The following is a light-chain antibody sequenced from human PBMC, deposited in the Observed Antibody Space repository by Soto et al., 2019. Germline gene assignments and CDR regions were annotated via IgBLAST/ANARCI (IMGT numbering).Light chain of an antibody. CDR2: EVR. V-gene: IGLV2-14*01. J-gene: IGLJ1*01. CDR3: NSYTTSSTYV. Sequence: QSALTQPASVSGSPGQSITISCTGTSSDIGTYNRVSWYQQPPGTAPKLIIYEVRNRPSGVSNRSSGFKSGNTAYLIISGLQAEDEADYFCNSYTTSSTYVFGTGTKVTV. CDR1: SSDIGTYNR.